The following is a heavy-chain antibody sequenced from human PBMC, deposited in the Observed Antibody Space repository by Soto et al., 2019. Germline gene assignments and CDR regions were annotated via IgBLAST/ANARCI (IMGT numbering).Heavy chain of an antibody. CDR1: GGSISSYY. J-gene: IGHJ6*02. CDR2: IYYSGST. D-gene: IGHD2-2*01. V-gene: IGHV4-59*01. CDR3: ARLLGYCISTSCRHYYYYGMDV. Sequence: QVQLQESGPGLVKPSETLSLTCTVSGGSISSYYWSWIRQPPGKGLEWIGYIYYSGSTNYNPSLTSRVTISVDTSKNQFSLKLSSVTAADTAVYYCARLLGYCISTSCRHYYYYGMDVWGQGTTVTVSS.